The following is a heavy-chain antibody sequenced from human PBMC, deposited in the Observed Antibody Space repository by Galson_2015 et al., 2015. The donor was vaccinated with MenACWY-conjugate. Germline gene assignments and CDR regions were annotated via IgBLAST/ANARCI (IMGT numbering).Heavy chain of an antibody. Sequence: SLRLSCAASGFTFSSYYMSWVRQAPGKGLEWVSVIYSGGSGSTYYADSVKGRFTIFRDNSNNTLYLQMNSLRAEDTAVYYCARDRWYSSRWFYGMDVWGQGTTVTVSS. CDR2: IYSGGSGST. J-gene: IGHJ6*02. D-gene: IGHD6-13*01. V-gene: IGHV3-66*01. CDR3: ARDRWYSSRWFYGMDV. CDR1: GFTFSSYY.